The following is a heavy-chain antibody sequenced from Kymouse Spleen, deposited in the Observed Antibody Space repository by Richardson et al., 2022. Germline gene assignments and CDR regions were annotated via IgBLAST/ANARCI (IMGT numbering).Heavy chain of an antibody. D-gene: IGHD1-7*01. V-gene: IGHV4-34*01. CDR3: ARETGTTDDY. J-gene: IGHJ4*02. Sequence: QVQLQQWGAGLLKPSETLSLTCAVYGGSFSGYYWSWIRQPPGKGLEWIGEINHSGSTNYNPSLKSRVTISVDTSKNQFSLKLSSVTAADTAVYYCARETGTTDDYWGQGTLVTVSS. CDR1: GGSFSGYY. CDR2: INHSGST.